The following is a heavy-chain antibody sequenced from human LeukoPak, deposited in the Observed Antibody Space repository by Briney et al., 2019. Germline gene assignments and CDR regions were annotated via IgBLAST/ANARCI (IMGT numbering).Heavy chain of an antibody. V-gene: IGHV3-48*03. D-gene: IGHD3-16*01. CDR3: ASARLGEFDY. Sequence: PGGSLRLSCAASGFTFSSYGMNWVRQAPGKGLEWVSYISSSGSTIYYADSVKGRFTISRDNAKNSLYLQMNSLRAEDTAVYYCASARLGEFDYWGQGTLVTVSS. CDR2: ISSSGSTI. J-gene: IGHJ4*02. CDR1: GFTFSSYG.